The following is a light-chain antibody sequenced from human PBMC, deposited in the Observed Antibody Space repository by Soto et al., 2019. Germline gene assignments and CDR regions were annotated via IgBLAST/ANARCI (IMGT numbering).Light chain of an antibody. CDR2: AAS. CDR1: QDISKW. Sequence: DIQMTQSPSSVSASVGDRVTITCRASQDISKWLAWYQQKPGKAPRLLIYAASTLQSGVPSRFSGSGSGTEFTLTITSLQPEDYATYYCQQGNSFPRTFGQGTKLEIK. J-gene: IGKJ2*01. CDR3: QQGNSFPRT. V-gene: IGKV1D-12*01.